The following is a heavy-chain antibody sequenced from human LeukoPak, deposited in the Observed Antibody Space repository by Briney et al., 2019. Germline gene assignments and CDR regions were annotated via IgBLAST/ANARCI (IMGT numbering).Heavy chain of an antibody. CDR2: IDYSGST. V-gene: IGHV4-59*01. D-gene: IGHD6-13*01. Sequence: SETLSLTCTVSGGSISSYYWRWIRQPPGKGLEWIGYIDYSGSTNYNPSLKSRVTISVDTSKNQFSLKLSSVTAADMAVYYCARVGCSWRNWFDPWGQGTLVTVSS. CDR1: GGSISSYY. CDR3: ARVGCSWRNWFDP. J-gene: IGHJ5*02.